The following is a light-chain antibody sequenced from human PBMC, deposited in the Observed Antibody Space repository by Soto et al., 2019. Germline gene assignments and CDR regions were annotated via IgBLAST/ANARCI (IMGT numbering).Light chain of an antibody. V-gene: IGLV2-8*01. Sequence: QSALTQPPSASGSPGQSVTISCTGTTSDVGGYKYVSWHQQHPGKAPKLIIFEVTKRPSGVPDRFSGSKSGNTASLTVSGLQTGDEADYYCEAWDSSLSAGVFGGGTKLTVL. CDR1: TSDVGGYKY. J-gene: IGLJ3*02. CDR2: EVT. CDR3: EAWDSSLSAGV.